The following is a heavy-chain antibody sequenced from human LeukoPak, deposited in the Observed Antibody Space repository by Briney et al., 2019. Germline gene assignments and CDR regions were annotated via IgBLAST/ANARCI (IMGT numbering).Heavy chain of an antibody. V-gene: IGHV1-2*02. D-gene: IGHD1-1*01. J-gene: IGHJ4*02. CDR3: IRDFHNLNDDD. CDR2: INPNSGGT. Sequence: ASVKVSCKASGYTFTGYNIHWVRQAPGQGLEWMGWINPNSGGTLYAQKFQGRVIMTRDTSISTAYMELRRLVSYDTAVYYCIRDFHNLNDDDWGKGTLVTVSS. CDR1: GYTFTGYN.